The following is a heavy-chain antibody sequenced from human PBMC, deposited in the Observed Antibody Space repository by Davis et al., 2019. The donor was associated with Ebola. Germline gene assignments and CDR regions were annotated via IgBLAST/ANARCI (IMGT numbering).Heavy chain of an antibody. CDR3: ARDLWTEGTVYGMDV. D-gene: IGHD1-1*01. J-gene: IGHJ6*02. CDR1: GYTFTTYD. V-gene: IGHV1-8*01. Sequence: ASVKVSCQAAGYTFTTYDINWVRQATGQGLEWMGWMNPNSGNTGYAQKFQGRVTMTRNPSISTAYMELSSLRSEDTAVYYCARDLWTEGTVYGMDVWGQGTTVTVSS. CDR2: MNPNSGNT.